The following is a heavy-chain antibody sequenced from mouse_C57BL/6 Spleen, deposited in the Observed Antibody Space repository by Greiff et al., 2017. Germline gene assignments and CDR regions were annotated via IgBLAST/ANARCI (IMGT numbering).Heavy chain of an antibody. V-gene: IGHV1-80*01. J-gene: IGHJ2*01. CDR2: IYPGDGDT. Sequence: QVPLKESGAELVKPGASVTISCKASGYAFSSYWMNWVKPRPGKGLEWIGQIYPGDGDTNYNGKFKGKATLTADKSSSAAYMQDSGLTSGDCAVYFCARRNDGYFDVWGQGTTLTGAS. CDR1: GYAFSSYW. D-gene: IGHD2-3*01. CDR3: ARRNDGYFDV.